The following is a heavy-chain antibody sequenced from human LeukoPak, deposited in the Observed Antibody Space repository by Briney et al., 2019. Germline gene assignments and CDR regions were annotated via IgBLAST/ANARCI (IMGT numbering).Heavy chain of an antibody. Sequence: GGSLRLSCTASGFTFGDYAMSWVRQAPGKGLEWVLTISGSGGSTYYADSVKGRFTISRDNSKNTLYLQMNSLRAEDTALYYCAKDLLWFGESPDDAFDIWGQGTMVTVSS. CDR1: GFTFGDYA. D-gene: IGHD3-10*01. V-gene: IGHV3-23*01. CDR2: ISGSGGST. J-gene: IGHJ3*02. CDR3: AKDLLWFGESPDDAFDI.